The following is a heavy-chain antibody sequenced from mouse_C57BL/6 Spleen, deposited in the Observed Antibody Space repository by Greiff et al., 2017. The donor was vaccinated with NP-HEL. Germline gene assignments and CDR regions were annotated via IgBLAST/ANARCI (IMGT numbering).Heavy chain of an antibody. CDR3: ERGVYDGYYWYFDV. CDR2: IYPGDGDT. CDR1: GYAFSSYW. Sequence: VQLQQSGAELVKPGASVKISCKASGYAFSSYWMNWVKQRPGKGLEWIGQIYPGDGDTNYNGKFKGKATLTADKSSSTAYMQLSSLTSEDSAVYFCERGVYDGYYWYFDVWGTGTTVTVSS. D-gene: IGHD2-3*01. V-gene: IGHV1-80*01. J-gene: IGHJ1*03.